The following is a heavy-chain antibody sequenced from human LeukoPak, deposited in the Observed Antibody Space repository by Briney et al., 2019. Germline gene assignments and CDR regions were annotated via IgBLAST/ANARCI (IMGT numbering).Heavy chain of an antibody. CDR2: IKQDGSEK. V-gene: IGHV3-7*01. CDR3: ARERARGPGERHDY. Sequence: PGGSLRLSCAASGFTFSSYWMSWVRQAPGKGLEWVANIKQDGSEKYYVDSVKGRFTISRDNAKNSLYLQMNSLRAEDTAVYYCARERARGPGERHDYWGQGTLVTVSS. D-gene: IGHD2-2*01. CDR1: GFTFSSYW. J-gene: IGHJ4*02.